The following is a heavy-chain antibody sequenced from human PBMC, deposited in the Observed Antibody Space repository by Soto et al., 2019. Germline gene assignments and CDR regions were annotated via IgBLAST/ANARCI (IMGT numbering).Heavy chain of an antibody. Sequence: QVQLVQSGAEVKKPGSSVKVSCKASGGTFSSYAISWVRQAPGQGLEWMGGIIPIFGTANYAQKFQGRVTITADESTSTDYMELSRLRSEDTAVYYCARDGEYSSSMVAFDYWGQGTLVTVSS. J-gene: IGHJ4*02. V-gene: IGHV1-69*01. D-gene: IGHD6-6*01. CDR3: ARDGEYSSSMVAFDY. CDR1: GGTFSSYA. CDR2: IIPIFGTA.